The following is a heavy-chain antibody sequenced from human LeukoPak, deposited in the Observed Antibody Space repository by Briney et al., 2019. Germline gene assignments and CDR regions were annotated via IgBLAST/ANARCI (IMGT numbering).Heavy chain of an antibody. D-gene: IGHD4-11*01. J-gene: IGHJ6*03. CDR2: IRGKVHSYAT. CDR1: GFSFSGSA. Sequence: PGGSLRLSCAASGFSFSGSAMHWVRQASGKGLEWVGRIRGKVHSYATAYAASVKGRFTISRDDSKNTAYLQKNSLKTEDTAVYYCASSLQYGYYYYMDVWGKGTTVTVSS. CDR3: ASSLQYGYYYYMDV. V-gene: IGHV3-73*01.